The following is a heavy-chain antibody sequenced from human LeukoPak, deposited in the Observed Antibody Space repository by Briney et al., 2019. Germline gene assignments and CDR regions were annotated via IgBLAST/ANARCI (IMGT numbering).Heavy chain of an antibody. J-gene: IGHJ5*02. CDR2: IYYSGST. CDR1: GGSISSYY. CDR3: ARGPRRTGYYLAPWFDP. D-gene: IGHD3/OR15-3a*01. V-gene: IGHV4-59*12. Sequence: SETLSLTCTVSGGSISSYYWSWIRQPPGKGLEWIGYIYYSGSTNYNPSLESRVTISVDTSKNQFSLKLSSVTAADTAVYYCARGPRRTGYYLAPWFDPWGQGTLVTVSS.